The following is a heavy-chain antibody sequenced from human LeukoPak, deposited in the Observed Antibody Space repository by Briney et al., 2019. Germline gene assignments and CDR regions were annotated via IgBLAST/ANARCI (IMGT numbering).Heavy chain of an antibody. V-gene: IGHV3-23*01. CDR1: GFTFSSYA. Sequence: GGSLRLSCAASGFTFSSYAMSWIRQAPGKGLEWVSAISGSGYSTYYADSVKGRFTISRDNAKNTMYLQMNSLRAEDTAVYYCAKEAGYSGYDYPDYWGQGTLVTVSS. CDR2: ISGSGYST. CDR3: AKEAGYSGYDYPDY. J-gene: IGHJ4*02. D-gene: IGHD5-12*01.